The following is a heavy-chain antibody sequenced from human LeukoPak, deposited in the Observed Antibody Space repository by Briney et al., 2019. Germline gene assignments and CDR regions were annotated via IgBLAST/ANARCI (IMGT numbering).Heavy chain of an antibody. V-gene: IGHV3-23*01. J-gene: IGHJ4*02. D-gene: IGHD6-6*01. Sequence: GGSPRLSCAASGFTFSSYAMGWVRQAPGKGLERVSAISGSAGSTYYADSVKGRFTISRDNSKNTLYLQMNSLRAEDTAVYYCAKFGAALPQKRLGTNTFDYWGQGTLVTVSS. CDR2: ISGSAGST. CDR1: GFTFSSYA. CDR3: AKFGAALPQKRLGTNTFDY.